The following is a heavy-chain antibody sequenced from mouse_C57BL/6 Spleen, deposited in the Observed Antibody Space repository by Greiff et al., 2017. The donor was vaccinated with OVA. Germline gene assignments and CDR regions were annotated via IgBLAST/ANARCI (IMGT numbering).Heavy chain of an antibody. J-gene: IGHJ3*01. CDR2: IHPSDSDT. Sequence: QVQLKQPGAELVKPGASVKVSCKASGYTFTSYWMHWVKQRPGQGLEWIGRIHPSDSDTNYNQKFKGKATLTVDKSSSTAYMQLSSLTSEDSAVYYCAIEDDYSAWFAYWGQGTLVTVSA. CDR3: AIEDDYSAWFAY. V-gene: IGHV1-74*01. D-gene: IGHD2-4*01. CDR1: GYTFTSYW.